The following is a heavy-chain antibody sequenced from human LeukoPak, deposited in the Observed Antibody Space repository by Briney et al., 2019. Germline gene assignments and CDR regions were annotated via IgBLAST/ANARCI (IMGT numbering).Heavy chain of an antibody. J-gene: IGHJ4*02. CDR3: ATPTTRCSSNSCYLLF. CDR1: GYSFTSFW. Sequence: GESLKISCRGSGYSFTSFWIGWVSQMPGKGLEWMGVIYPADSGTTYSPSFQGQVTISADKPITTAYLQWSSLKASDTAMYYCATPTTRCSSNSCYLLFWGQGTLVTVSS. CDR2: IYPADSGT. D-gene: IGHD2-2*01. V-gene: IGHV5-51*01.